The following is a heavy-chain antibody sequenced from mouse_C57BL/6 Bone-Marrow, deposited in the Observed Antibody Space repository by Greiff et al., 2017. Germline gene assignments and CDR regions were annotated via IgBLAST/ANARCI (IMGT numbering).Heavy chain of an antibody. CDR3: ARSTSWDY. Sequence: EVQLQEPGPELVKPGASVKISCKASGYTFTDYYMHWVKQSHGKSLEWIGDINPNSGGTIYNQKFKGKATLTVDKSSSTAYMELRSLTSEDTAVYYCARSTSWDYWGQGTSLTVSS. CDR1: GYTFTDYY. V-gene: IGHV1-18*01. CDR2: INPNSGGT. D-gene: IGHD6-1*01. J-gene: IGHJ4*01.